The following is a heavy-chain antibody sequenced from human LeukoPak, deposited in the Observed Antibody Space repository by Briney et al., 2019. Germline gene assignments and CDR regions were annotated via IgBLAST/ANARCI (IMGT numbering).Heavy chain of an antibody. V-gene: IGHV1-8*01. Sequence: ASVKVSCKASGHTFTSYTFTSYDIHWARQATGQGLEWMGWMNPNRGNTGYAQKLQGRVTMTRNTSITTAYMELSSLRSEDTAVYYCAGGHGHYDSSGYYTYGFDMWGQGTMVTVSS. J-gene: IGHJ3*02. D-gene: IGHD3-22*01. CDR2: MNPNRGNT. CDR3: AGGHGHYDSSGYYTYGFDM. CDR1: GHTFTSYTFTSYD.